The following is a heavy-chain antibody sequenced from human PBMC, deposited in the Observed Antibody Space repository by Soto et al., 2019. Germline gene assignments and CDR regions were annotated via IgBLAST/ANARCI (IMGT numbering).Heavy chain of an antibody. CDR1: GFTFSSYW. CDR2: IKQDGSEK. J-gene: IGHJ6*02. V-gene: IGHV3-7*01. CDR3: ATMGMLTHYYYGMDV. D-gene: IGHD2-8*01. Sequence: GGSLRLSCAASGFTFSSYWMSWVRQAPGKGLEWVANIKQDGSEKYYVDSVKGRFTISRDNAKNSLYLQMNSLRAEDTAVYYCATMGMLTHYYYGMDVWGQGTTVTVS.